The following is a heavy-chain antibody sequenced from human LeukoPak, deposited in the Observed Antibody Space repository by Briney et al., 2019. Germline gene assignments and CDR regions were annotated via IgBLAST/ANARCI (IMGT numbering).Heavy chain of an antibody. D-gene: IGHD3-10*01. Sequence: ASVKVSCKASGGTFSSYAISWVRQAPGQGLEWMGWISAYNGNTNYAQKLQGRVTMTTDTSTSTAYMELRSLRSDDTAVYYCARDIGSRSYYNVFPFNYWGQGTLVTVSS. V-gene: IGHV1-18*01. CDR2: ISAYNGNT. CDR1: GGTFSSYA. CDR3: ARDIGSRSYYNVFPFNY. J-gene: IGHJ4*02.